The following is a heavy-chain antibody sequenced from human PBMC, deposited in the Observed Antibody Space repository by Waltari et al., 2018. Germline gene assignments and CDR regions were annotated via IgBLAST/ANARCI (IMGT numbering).Heavy chain of an antibody. CDR2: INPKNGDT. Sequence: QVQLVQSGTEVKKPGASVSVSCQASGYTFSDYHLHWVRQTPGQGFEWLGWINPKNGDTSYAQNFLGRVTMTRDTSINTAYMDLSGLRSDDAAVFYCARDPGPIVGAPDFWGQGTLVTVSS. CDR1: GYTFSDYH. D-gene: IGHD1-26*01. V-gene: IGHV1-2*02. J-gene: IGHJ4*02. CDR3: ARDPGPIVGAPDF.